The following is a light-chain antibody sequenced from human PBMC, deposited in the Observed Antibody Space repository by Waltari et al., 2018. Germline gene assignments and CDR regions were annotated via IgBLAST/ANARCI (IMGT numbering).Light chain of an antibody. V-gene: IGLV1-51*02. CDR3: GTWDSSLSGAV. CDR2: ENT. Sequence: QSVLTQPPSVSAAPGQRVTISCSGGSSNIGNNYVSWYRQFPGTAPKLLLYENTERPPGIPGRFSGSKSGTSATLDITGLQAGDEADYYCGTWDSSLSGAVLGGGTHLTVL. CDR1: SSNIGNNY. J-gene: IGLJ7*01.